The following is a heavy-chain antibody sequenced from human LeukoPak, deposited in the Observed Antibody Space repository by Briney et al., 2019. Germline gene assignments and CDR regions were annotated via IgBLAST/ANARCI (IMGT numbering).Heavy chain of an antibody. J-gene: IGHJ4*02. V-gene: IGHV1-46*01. CDR2: INPSGGST. D-gene: IGHD6-13*01. CDR1: GYTFTSYY. CDR3: ARDLAGYSSSWYYFDY. Sequence: ASVKVSCKASGYTFTSYYMHWVRQAPGQGLEWMGIINPSGGSTSYAQKFQGRVTMTRDTSTSTVYMELSSLRSEDTAVYYCARDLAGYSSSWYYFDYWGQGTLVTVSS.